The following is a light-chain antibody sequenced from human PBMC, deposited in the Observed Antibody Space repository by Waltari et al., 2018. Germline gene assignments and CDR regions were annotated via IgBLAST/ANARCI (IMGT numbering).Light chain of an antibody. CDR3: QNHERLPAT. V-gene: IGKV3-20*01. CDR2: AAS. J-gene: IGKJ1*01. CDR1: QIVSKY. Sequence: CRASQIVSKYLAWYQQRPGQAPRLLIYAASTRATGVPDRFSGSGFGTDFSLTISRLEPEDIAVYFCQNHERLPATFGQGTRVEIK.